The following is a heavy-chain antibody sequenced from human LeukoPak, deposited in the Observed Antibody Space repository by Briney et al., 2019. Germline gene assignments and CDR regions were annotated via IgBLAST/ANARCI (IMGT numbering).Heavy chain of an antibody. CDR2: MNPSRST. CDR3: ARGRQDVTMIVVVMTAVSYYLDV. CDR1: GGSFSGYY. Sequence: PSETLSLTCAVYGGSFSGYYWTWIRETPEKGLEWIGEMNPSRSTNYNPSLKSRVTISVDTSKNQFSLKLSSVTAADTAVYYCARGRQDVTMIVVVMTAVSYYLDVWGKGTTVTVS. V-gene: IGHV4-34*01. J-gene: IGHJ6*03. D-gene: IGHD3-22*01.